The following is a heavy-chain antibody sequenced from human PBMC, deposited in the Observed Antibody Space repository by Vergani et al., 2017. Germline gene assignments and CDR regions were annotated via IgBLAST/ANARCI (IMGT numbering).Heavy chain of an antibody. V-gene: IGHV3-30-3*01. Sequence: QVQLVESGGGVVQPGRSLRLSCAASGFTFSSYAMHWVRQAPGKGLEWVAVISYDGSNKYYADSVKGRFTISRDNSKNTLYLQMTSLRAEDTAVYYCARERGAFDIWGQGTMVTVSS. CDR1: GFTFSSYA. CDR2: ISYDGSNK. CDR3: ARERGAFDI. J-gene: IGHJ3*02. D-gene: IGHD3-10*01.